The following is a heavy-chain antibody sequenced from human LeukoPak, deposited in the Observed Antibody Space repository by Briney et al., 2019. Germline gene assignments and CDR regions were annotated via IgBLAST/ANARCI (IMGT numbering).Heavy chain of an antibody. Sequence: SETLSLTCTVSGGSISSYYWSWIRQPPGKGLEWIGYIYYSGSTNYNPSLKSRVTISVDTSKNQFSLTLTSVTAADTAVYFCARSPTKRVTDDYWGQGTLVTVSS. D-gene: IGHD5-18*01. V-gene: IGHV4-59*12. J-gene: IGHJ4*02. CDR1: GGSISSYY. CDR2: IYYSGST. CDR3: ARSPTKRVTDDY.